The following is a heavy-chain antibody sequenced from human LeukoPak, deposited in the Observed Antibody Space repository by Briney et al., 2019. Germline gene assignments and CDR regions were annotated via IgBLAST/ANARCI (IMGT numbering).Heavy chain of an antibody. Sequence: SVKVSCKASGGTFSSYAISWVRQAPGQGLEWMGGIIPIFGTANYAQKFQGRVTITADKSTSTAYMELSSLRSEDTAVYYCARGHRYCSSTSCYHNYYYYYYMDVWGKGTTVTVSS. CDR2: IIPIFGTA. D-gene: IGHD2-2*01. CDR3: ARGHRYCSSTSCYHNYYYYYYMDV. CDR1: GGTFSSYA. J-gene: IGHJ6*03. V-gene: IGHV1-69*06.